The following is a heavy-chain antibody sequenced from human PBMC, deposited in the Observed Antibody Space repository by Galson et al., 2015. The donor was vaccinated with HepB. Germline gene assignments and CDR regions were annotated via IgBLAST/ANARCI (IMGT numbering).Heavy chain of an antibody. D-gene: IGHD3-22*01. CDR2: ITGGGSST. CDR1: GFTFDTYA. Sequence: SLRLSCAASGFTFDTYAMSWVRQAPGKGLEWVSRITGGGSSTYYADTVKGRFTISRDNSKNTLYLQLNSLRAEDAAVYYCAKPRKSYYDSSGYPFDYWGQGTLVTVSS. CDR3: AKPRKSYYDSSGYPFDY. J-gene: IGHJ4*02. V-gene: IGHV3-23*01.